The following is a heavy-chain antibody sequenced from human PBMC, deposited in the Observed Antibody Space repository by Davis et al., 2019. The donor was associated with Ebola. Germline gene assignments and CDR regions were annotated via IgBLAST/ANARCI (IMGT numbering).Heavy chain of an antibody. V-gene: IGHV4-59*01. CDR3: ARGVRVGATYHFDY. CDR1: GGSISSYY. Sequence: MPSETLSLTCTVSGGSISSYYWSWIRQPPGKGLEWIGDIYYSGSTNYNPSLKSRVTISVDTSKNQFSLKLSSVTAADTAVYYCARGVRVGATYHFDYWGQGTLVTVSS. D-gene: IGHD1-26*01. J-gene: IGHJ4*02. CDR2: IYYSGST.